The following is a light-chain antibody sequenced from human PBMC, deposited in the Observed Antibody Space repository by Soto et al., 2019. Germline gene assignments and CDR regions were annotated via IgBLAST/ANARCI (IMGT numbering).Light chain of an antibody. CDR2: GTS. Sequence: EIVLTQSPGTLSLSPGERATLSCRASQSVPRSYLAWYQQKPGQAPRLLIYGTSSRATGIPDRFSGSGSGTDFTLTINSLEPEDFAVYYCQQRTTWPTFGGGTKVEIK. V-gene: IGKV3D-20*02. CDR3: QQRTTWPT. CDR1: QSVPRSY. J-gene: IGKJ4*01.